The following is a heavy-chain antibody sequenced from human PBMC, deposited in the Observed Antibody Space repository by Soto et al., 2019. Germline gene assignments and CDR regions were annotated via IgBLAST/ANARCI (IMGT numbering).Heavy chain of an antibody. Sequence: VASVKVSCKASGYTFTGYYMHWVRQAPGQGLEWMGWINPNSGGTNYAQKFQGRVTMTRDTSISTAYMELSRLRSDDTAVYYCARPSSGSFRYYFDYWGQGTLVTVSS. J-gene: IGHJ4*02. D-gene: IGHD1-26*01. CDR1: GYTFTGYY. V-gene: IGHV1-2*02. CDR2: INPNSGGT. CDR3: ARPSSGSFRYYFDY.